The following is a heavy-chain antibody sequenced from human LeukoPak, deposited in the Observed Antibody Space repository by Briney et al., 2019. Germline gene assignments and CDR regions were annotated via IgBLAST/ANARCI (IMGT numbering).Heavy chain of an antibody. D-gene: IGHD2-15*01. J-gene: IGHJ4*02. CDR3: AKSGLNRFDY. Sequence: PGGSLRLSCAASRFTISSYAMSWVRQAPGKGLEWVSTISGRDDSAYYADSVKGRFTISRDNSKNTLYLQVNSLRAEDTAVYYCAKSGLNRFDYWGQGTLVTVSS. CDR1: RFTISSYA. V-gene: IGHV3-23*01. CDR2: ISGRDDSA.